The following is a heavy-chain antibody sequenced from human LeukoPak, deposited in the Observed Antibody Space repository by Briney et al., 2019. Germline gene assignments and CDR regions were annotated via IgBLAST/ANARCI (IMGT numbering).Heavy chain of an antibody. D-gene: IGHD3-22*01. CDR1: GFTFSSYA. J-gene: IGHJ4*02. CDR3: ARRYYYDSSGYYPTAYYFDY. CDR2: ISGSGGST. Sequence: GGSLRLSCAASGFTFSSYAMSWVRQAPGKGLEWVSAISGSGGSTYYADSVEGRFTISRDNSKNTVDLQMNSLRGEDTAVYYCARRYYYDSSGYYPTAYYFDYWGQGTLVTVSS. V-gene: IGHV3-23*01.